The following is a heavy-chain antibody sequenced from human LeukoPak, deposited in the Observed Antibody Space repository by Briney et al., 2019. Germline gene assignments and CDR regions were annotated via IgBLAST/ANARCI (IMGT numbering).Heavy chain of an antibody. CDR1: GGSISSSSYY. V-gene: IGHV4-39*01. CDR2: IYYSGST. J-gene: IGHJ2*01. Sequence: PSETLSLTCTVSGGSISSSSYYWGWIRQPPGKGLEWIGSIYYSGSTHQNPSLKSRVTISVDTSKNQFSLKLSSVTAADTAVYYCARRGSRWYWYFDLWGRGTLVTVSS. D-gene: IGHD6-13*01. CDR3: ARRGSRWYWYFDL.